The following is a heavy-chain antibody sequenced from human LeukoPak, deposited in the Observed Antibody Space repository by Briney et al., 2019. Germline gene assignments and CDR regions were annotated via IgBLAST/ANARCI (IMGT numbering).Heavy chain of an antibody. CDR3: ASLGEVLWDYYFDY. CDR2: INPNSGGT. Sequence: ASVKVSCKASGYTFTGYYMHWVRQAPGQGLEWLGRINPNSGGTNYAQKFQGRVTMTRDTSISTAYMELSRLRSDDTAVYYCASLGEVLWDYYFDYWGQGTLVTVSS. D-gene: IGHD1-26*01. CDR1: GYTFTGYY. V-gene: IGHV1-2*06. J-gene: IGHJ4*02.